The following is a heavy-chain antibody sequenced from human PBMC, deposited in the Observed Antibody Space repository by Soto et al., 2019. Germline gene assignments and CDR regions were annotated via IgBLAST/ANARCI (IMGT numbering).Heavy chain of an antibody. V-gene: IGHV3-7*03. D-gene: IGHD1-1*01. CDR1: GFTFSSYW. Sequence: GGSLRLSCAASGFTFSSYWMSWVRQAPGKGLEWVANIKQDGSEKYYVDPVKGRFTISRDNAKNSLYLQMNSLRAEDTAVYYCARESTGTVGDYFDYWGQGTLVTVSS. CDR2: IKQDGSEK. J-gene: IGHJ4*02. CDR3: ARESTGTVGDYFDY.